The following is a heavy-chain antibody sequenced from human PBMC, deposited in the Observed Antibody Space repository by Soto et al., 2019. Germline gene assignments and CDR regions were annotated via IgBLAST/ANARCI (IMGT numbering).Heavy chain of an antibody. CDR2: IYWGDDK. V-gene: IGHV2-5*02. J-gene: IGHJ4*02. CDR1: GFSLTTSGVG. Sequence: QITLKESGPTRVKPTQTLALTCTFSGFSLTTSGVGVDWIRKTPGKALEWLAVIYWGDDKRYNPSLKNRLTITKDTSKNQVVLIMADMDPVDTGTYFCAHRGYMYGNWDHGYFDYWGQGTLVTVSS. CDR3: AHRGYMYGNWDHGYFDY. D-gene: IGHD7-27*01.